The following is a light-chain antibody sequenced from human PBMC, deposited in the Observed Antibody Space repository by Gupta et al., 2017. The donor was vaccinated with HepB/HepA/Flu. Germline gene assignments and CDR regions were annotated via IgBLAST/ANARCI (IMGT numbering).Light chain of an antibody. CDR1: GSNIGSNY. CDR3: AVCDNSLNSWV. CDR2: KSD. J-gene: IGLJ3*02. Sequence: QSVLLQPPSASGTPGQRVTISCSGSGSNIGSNYVYWYQQVPGTAPKLLIYKSDQRPSGVPDRFSGSKSGTSASLAISGLRSEDEADYYCAVCDNSLNSWVFGGGTKVTVL. V-gene: IGLV1-47*01.